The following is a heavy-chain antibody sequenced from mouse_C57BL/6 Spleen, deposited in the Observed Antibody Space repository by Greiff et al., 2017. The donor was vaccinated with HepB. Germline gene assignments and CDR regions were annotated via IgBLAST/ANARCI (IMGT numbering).Heavy chain of an antibody. Sequence: EVKVEESGGGLVQPGGSMKLSCAASGFTFSDAWMDWVRQSPEKGLEWVAEIRNKANNHATYYAESVKGRFTISRDDSKSSVYLQMNSLRAEDTGIYYCTGGITTVVAFDYWGQGTTLTVSS. CDR3: TGGITTVVAFDY. D-gene: IGHD1-1*01. J-gene: IGHJ2*01. CDR1: GFTFSDAW. V-gene: IGHV6-6*01. CDR2: IRNKANNHAT.